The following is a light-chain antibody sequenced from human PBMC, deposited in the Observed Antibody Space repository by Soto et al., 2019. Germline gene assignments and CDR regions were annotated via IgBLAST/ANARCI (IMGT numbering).Light chain of an antibody. CDR3: QQYGSSPRWT. V-gene: IGKV3-20*01. Sequence: EIVLTQSPGTLSLSPGERATLSCRASQSVSSSYLAWYQQKPGQAPRLLIYGASSRATGIPDRFSGSGSGTDFTLTISRLEPDDFAVYYWQQYGSSPRWTFAQGTEV. CDR1: QSVSSSY. J-gene: IGKJ1*01. CDR2: GAS.